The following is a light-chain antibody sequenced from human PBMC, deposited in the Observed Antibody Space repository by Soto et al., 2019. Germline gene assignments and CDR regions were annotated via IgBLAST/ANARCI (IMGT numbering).Light chain of an antibody. CDR3: QQYYSSPPIT. V-gene: IGKV3-20*01. CDR2: GAS. J-gene: IGKJ5*01. CDR1: QSVSSSY. Sequence: EIVLTQSPGTLSLSPGERATLSCRASQSVSSSYLAWYQQKPGQAPRLLIYGASSRATGIPDRFSGSGSGTDFTLTILRLEPEDCAVYYCQQYYSSPPITFGQGTRLEIK.